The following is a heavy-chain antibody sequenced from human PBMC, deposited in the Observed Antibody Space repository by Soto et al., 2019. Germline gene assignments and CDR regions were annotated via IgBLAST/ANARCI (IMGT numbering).Heavy chain of an antibody. CDR3: AREGSCGGNCYYSGGDM. CDR2: IIPILGVA. D-gene: IGHD2-21*02. CDR1: GGTFSTYT. Sequence: QVQLVQSGAEVKKPGSSVKVSCKASGGTFSTYTISWVRQAPGQGLEWMGRIIPILGVANYAQKFQGRVTNIADKSTRTAYMELSSLRSEDTAVYYCAREGSCGGNCYYSGGDMWGQGTMVTVSS. V-gene: IGHV1-69*08. J-gene: IGHJ3*02.